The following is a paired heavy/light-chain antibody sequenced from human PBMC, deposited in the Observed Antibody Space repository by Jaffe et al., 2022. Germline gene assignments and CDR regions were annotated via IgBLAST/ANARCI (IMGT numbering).Heavy chain of an antibody. Sequence: QVHLVQSGAEVKRPGASVKVSCKASGYTFTGYWIHWVRQAPGQGPDWMGWVNPNGGGTNYAQKFQGRVTMTTDTSINTAYLELSRLTSDDTAVYYCALYSYPSLAYYFHYWGQGTLVTVSS. J-gene: IGHJ4*02. D-gene: IGHD5-18*01. CDR3: ALYSYPSLAYYFHY. CDR2: VNPNGGGT. V-gene: IGHV1-2*02. CDR1: GYTFTGYW.
Light chain of an antibody. CDR3: QLYGTSPPIT. J-gene: IGKJ5*01. CDR1: QSVSGRY. Sequence: EIVLTQSPGTLSLSPGERATLSCRASQSVSGRYIAWYQQKPGQPPRLLIYGTSSRATGVPDRFSGSGSGTDFTLTCSRLEPEDFAIYYCQLYGTSPPITFGQGTRLEIQ. V-gene: IGKV3-20*01. CDR2: GTS.